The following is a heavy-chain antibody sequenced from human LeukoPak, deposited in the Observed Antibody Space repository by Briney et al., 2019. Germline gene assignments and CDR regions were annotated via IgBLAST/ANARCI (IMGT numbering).Heavy chain of an antibody. D-gene: IGHD1-26*01. J-gene: IGHJ5*02. CDR2: ISSSSSYI. CDR1: GGSISSSSYY. CDR3: ARRVGATNRFDP. V-gene: IGHV3-21*01. Sequence: ETLSLTCTVSGGSISSSSYYWGWVRQAPGKGLEWVSSISSSSSYIYYADSVKGRFTISRDNAKNSLYLQMNSLRAEDTAVYYCARRVGATNRFDPWGQGTVVTVSS.